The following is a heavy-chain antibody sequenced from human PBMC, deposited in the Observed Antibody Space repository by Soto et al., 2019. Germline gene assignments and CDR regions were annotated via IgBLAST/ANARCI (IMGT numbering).Heavy chain of an antibody. D-gene: IGHD3-3*01. Sequence: QVQLVQSGAEVKKPGASVKVSCKASGYTFTSYDINWVRQATGQGLEWMGWMNPNSGNTGSAQKFQGRVTMTRNTSIGTGYMELRSLRSEDTAVYYCARTTSGLTNYYYYYMDVWGKGTTVTVSS. CDR2: MNPNSGNT. V-gene: IGHV1-8*01. J-gene: IGHJ6*03. CDR3: ARTTSGLTNYYYYYMDV. CDR1: GYTFTSYD.